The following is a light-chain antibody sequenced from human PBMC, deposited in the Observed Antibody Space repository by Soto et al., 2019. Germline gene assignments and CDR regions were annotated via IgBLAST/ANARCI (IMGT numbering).Light chain of an antibody. CDR2: DVS. Sequence: QSVLTQPRSVSGSPGQSVTISCAGTSSDVGHYNYVSWYQQHPGKAPKLIIYDVSQRPSGVPDRFSGSKSGNTASLTISGLQAEDEADYYCCSYAGTSTFVFVTGTKVTV. CDR1: SSDVGHYNY. CDR3: CSYAGTSTFV. J-gene: IGLJ1*01. V-gene: IGLV2-11*01.